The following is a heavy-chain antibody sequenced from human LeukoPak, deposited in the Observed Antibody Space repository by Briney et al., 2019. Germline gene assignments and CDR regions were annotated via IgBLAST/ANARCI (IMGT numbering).Heavy chain of an antibody. CDR3: ARDIRFLVSSGWAFDY. J-gene: IGHJ4*02. CDR2: IYSGGTT. CDR1: GFTVSSNY. Sequence: RPGGSLRLSCAASGFTVSSNYMSWVRQAPGKGLEWVSVIYSGGTTYYADSVKGRFTISRDNSKNTLSLQMNSLRAEDTAVYYCARDIRFLVSSGWAFDYWGQGTLVTVSS. D-gene: IGHD6-19*01. V-gene: IGHV3-66*01.